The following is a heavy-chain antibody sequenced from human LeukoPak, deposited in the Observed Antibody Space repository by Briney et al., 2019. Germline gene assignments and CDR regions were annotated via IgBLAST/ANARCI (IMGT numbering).Heavy chain of an antibody. Sequence: SETLSLTYTVSGASISSTGYYWGCIRQSPGKPLEWIGSLFNSGVTYYSPSLKSRVSTSVDTSNNHFSLRLTSLTAADTAIYYCARHRVASAYSSFDYWGQGTLVTVSS. CDR1: GASISSTGYY. CDR2: LFNSGVT. J-gene: IGHJ4*02. CDR3: ARHRVASAYSSFDY. V-gene: IGHV4-39*01. D-gene: IGHD2-15*01.